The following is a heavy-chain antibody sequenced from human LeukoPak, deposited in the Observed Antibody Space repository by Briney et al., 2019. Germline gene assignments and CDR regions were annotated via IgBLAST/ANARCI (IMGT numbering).Heavy chain of an antibody. CDR2: ISATGDST. Sequence: GGSLRLSCAATGFSFGIYAMTWVRQAPGKGLEWVSSISATGDSTNYGDSVKGRFTMSRDKSNDTLYLHMNSLRPEDTALYFCAKSVHGTWLDYWGQGAAVTVSS. J-gene: IGHJ4*02. D-gene: IGHD6-13*01. CDR1: GFSFGIYA. CDR3: AKSVHGTWLDY. V-gene: IGHV3-23*01.